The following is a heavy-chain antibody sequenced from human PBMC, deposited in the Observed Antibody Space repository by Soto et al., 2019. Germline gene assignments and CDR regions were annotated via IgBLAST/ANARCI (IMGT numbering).Heavy chain of an antibody. CDR1: GYTFTSYG. D-gene: IGHD6-6*01. CDR3: ARTLRYSSSSPIDY. J-gene: IGHJ4*02. V-gene: IGHV1-18*01. CDR2: ISAYNGNT. Sequence: QVQLVQSGAEVKKPGASVKVSCKASGYTFTSYGISWVRQAPGQGLEWMGWISAYNGNTNYAQKPQGRVTITTDQSTSTAYRELRSRSSDDTAVYYFARTLRYSSSSPIDYWGQGTLVTVSS.